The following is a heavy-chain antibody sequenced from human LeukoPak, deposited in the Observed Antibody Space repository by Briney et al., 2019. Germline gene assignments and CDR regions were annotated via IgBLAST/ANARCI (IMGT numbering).Heavy chain of an antibody. CDR1: GGSISATGYF. D-gene: IGHD3/OR15-3a*01. CDR2: IYYSGIA. CDR3: ARVDLQNAFDI. Sequence: SETLSLTCTVSGGSISATGYFWGWIHQPPGKGLEWIGSIYYSGIAHYNPSLKSRVTISVDTSKNQFSLKLSSVTAADTAVYYCARVDLQNAFDIWGQGTVVTVSS. V-gene: IGHV4-39*07. J-gene: IGHJ3*02.